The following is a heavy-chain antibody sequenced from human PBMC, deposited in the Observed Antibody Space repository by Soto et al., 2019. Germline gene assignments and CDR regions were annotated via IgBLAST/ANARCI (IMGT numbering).Heavy chain of an antibody. J-gene: IGHJ6*02. CDR1: GGSISSGDYY. D-gene: IGHD4-4*01. Sequence: PSETLSLTCTVSGGSISSGDYYWSWIRQPPGKGLEWIGYIYYSGSTYYNPSLKSRVTISVDTSKNQFFLKLSSVTAADTAVYYCARGSHPGTTVTPYYYYHGMDVWGQGTTVTVSS. V-gene: IGHV4-30-4*01. CDR2: IYYSGST. CDR3: ARGSHPGTTVTPYYYYHGMDV.